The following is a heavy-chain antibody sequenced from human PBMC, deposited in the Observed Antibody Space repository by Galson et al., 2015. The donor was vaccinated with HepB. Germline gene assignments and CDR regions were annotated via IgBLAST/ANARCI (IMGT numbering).Heavy chain of an antibody. CDR2: IIPIFGTA. J-gene: IGHJ3*02. D-gene: IGHD3-22*01. V-gene: IGHV1-69*13. Sequence: SVKVSCKASGGTFSSYAISWVRQAPGQGLEWMGGIIPIFGTANYAQKFQGRVTITADESTSTAYMELSSLRSEDTAEYYCARDKPGYYYDSSGYSPPAFDIWGQGTMVTVSS. CDR3: ARDKPGYYYDSSGYSPPAFDI. CDR1: GGTFSSYA.